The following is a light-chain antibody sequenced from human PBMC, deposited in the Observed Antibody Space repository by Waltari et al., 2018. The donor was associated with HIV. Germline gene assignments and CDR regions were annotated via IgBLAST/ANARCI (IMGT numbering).Light chain of an antibody. Sequence: HSVLTQPPSVSAAPGQKVTISCSGASSTIGNKYVSWYQQFPGTAPKLLIYDYDERPSGVPDRFSASKSGTSATLAIIDLQPEDEADYYCAAWDDSLSAHFGGGTKLTVL. CDR1: SSTIGNKY. CDR2: DYD. V-gene: IGLV1-51*01. CDR3: AAWDDSLSAH. J-gene: IGLJ2*01.